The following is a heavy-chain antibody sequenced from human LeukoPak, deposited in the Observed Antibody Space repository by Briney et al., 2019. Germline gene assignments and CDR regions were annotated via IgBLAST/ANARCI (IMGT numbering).Heavy chain of an antibody. J-gene: IGHJ4*02. CDR2: IKPDGSAG. V-gene: IGHV3-7*03. D-gene: IGHD5-18*01. Sequence: GGSLRLSCATSGFTFSSNWMSWVRHVPGRGLDWVANIKPDGSAGYYAASVKGRFTVSRDNAKNSLYLQMNSLRVEDTAVYYCVKWGGYFYGYPPSDYFFDHWGQGTLVTVSS. CDR1: GFTFSSNW. CDR3: VKWGGYFYGYPPSDYFFDH.